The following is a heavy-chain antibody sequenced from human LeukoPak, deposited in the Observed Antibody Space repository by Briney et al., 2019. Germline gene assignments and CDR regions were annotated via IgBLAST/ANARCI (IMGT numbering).Heavy chain of an antibody. CDR3: VKVTAAGFVDH. D-gene: IGHD6-13*01. V-gene: IGHV3-11*01. CDR2: ISSSGSTI. J-gene: IGHJ4*02. CDR1: GFTFSDYY. Sequence: GGSLRLSCAASGFTFSDYYMSWIRQAPGKGLEWVSYISSSGSTIYYADSVKGRFTISRDNAKNSLYLQMNSLGAGDTALYYCVKVTAAGFVDHWGQGTLVTVSS.